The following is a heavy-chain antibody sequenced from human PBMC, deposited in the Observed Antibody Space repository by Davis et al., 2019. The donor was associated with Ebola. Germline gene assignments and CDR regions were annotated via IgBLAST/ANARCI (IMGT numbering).Heavy chain of an antibody. J-gene: IGHJ4*02. CDR1: GFNFSTYW. Sequence: GESLKISCAGSGFNFSTYWMSWVRQVPGKGLEWVANIKQDGSEKYYVDSVNGRFIISRDNSKNTLYLQMNSLRVEDTAVYYCAKGSSRPEDWGQGTLVTVSS. D-gene: IGHD6-6*01. CDR3: AKGSSRPED. V-gene: IGHV3-7*03. CDR2: IKQDGSEK.